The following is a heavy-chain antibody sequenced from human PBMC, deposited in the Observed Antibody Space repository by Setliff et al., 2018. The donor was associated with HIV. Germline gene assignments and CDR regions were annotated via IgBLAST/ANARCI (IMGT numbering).Heavy chain of an antibody. Sequence: SGPTLVNPTQTLTLTCTFSGFSPSTSGAAVGWIRQPPGKALEWLAILYWDDDKRYTPSLNNRLTITKGTSKNQVVLTMTNVDPVDTATYFCARRAGSSWFRFYFDYWGQGALVTVSS. CDR2: LYWDDDK. CDR3: ARRAGSSWFRFYFDY. J-gene: IGHJ4*02. CDR1: GFSPSTSGAA. D-gene: IGHD6-13*01. V-gene: IGHV2-5*02.